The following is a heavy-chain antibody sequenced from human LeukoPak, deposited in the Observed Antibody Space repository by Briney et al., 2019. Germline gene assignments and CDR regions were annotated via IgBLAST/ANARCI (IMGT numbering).Heavy chain of an antibody. Sequence: GASVKVSCKASGYTFTSYGISWVRQAPGQGLEWMGWISAYNGNTNYAQRLQGRVTMTTDTSTSTAYMKLRSLRSDDTAVYYCASPKRSGSYLPFDYWGQGTLVTVSS. CDR2: ISAYNGNT. CDR3: ASPKRSGSYLPFDY. J-gene: IGHJ4*02. V-gene: IGHV1-18*01. CDR1: GYTFTSYG. D-gene: IGHD1-26*01.